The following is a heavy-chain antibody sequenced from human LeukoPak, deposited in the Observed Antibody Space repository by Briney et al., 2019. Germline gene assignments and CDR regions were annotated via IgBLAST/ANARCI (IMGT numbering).Heavy chain of an antibody. CDR3: ARVAVTTGKGAFDI. D-gene: IGHD4-11*01. J-gene: IGHJ3*02. V-gene: IGHV4-61*01. Sequence: SETLSLTCTVSGDSISSGSFYWSWIRQPPGKGLEWIGYIYYSGSTNYNPSLKSRVTISVDTSKNQFSLKLSSVTAADTAVYYCARVAVTTGKGAFDIWGQGTMVTVSS. CDR1: GDSISSGSFY. CDR2: IYYSGST.